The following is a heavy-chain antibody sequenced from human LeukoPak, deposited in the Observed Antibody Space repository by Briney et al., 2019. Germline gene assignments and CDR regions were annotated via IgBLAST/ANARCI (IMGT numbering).Heavy chain of an antibody. CDR2: IWYDGSNK. D-gene: IGHD6-19*01. Sequence: PGRSLRLSCAASGFTFSSYGMHWVRQAPGKGLEWVAVIWYDGSNKYYADSVKGRFTISRDNSRNTLYLQMNSLRAEDTAVYYCASIAVAGTAFDIWGQGTMVTVSS. V-gene: IGHV3-33*01. CDR1: GFTFSSYG. J-gene: IGHJ3*02. CDR3: ASIAVAGTAFDI.